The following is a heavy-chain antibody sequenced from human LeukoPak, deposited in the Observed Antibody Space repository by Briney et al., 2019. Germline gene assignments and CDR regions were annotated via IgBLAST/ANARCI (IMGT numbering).Heavy chain of an antibody. CDR1: GVSISSYY. CDR3: ARGSGYSYAFTGRERTKSRLDY. V-gene: IGHV4-4*07. D-gene: IGHD5-18*01. Sequence: SETLSLTYTVSGVSISSYYWSWIRQPAGKGLEWIGRIYASGSTNYNPSLKSRVTMSVDTSKNQFSLKLSSVTAADTAVYYCARGSGYSYAFTGRERTKSRLDYWGPGTLVTVSS. CDR2: IYASGST. J-gene: IGHJ4*02.